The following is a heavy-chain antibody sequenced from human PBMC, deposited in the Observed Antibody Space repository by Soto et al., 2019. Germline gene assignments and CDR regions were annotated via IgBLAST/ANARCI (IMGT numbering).Heavy chain of an antibody. J-gene: IGHJ4*02. CDR1: GFTFSKYG. D-gene: IGHD3-22*01. V-gene: IGHV3-30*18. Sequence: PGGSLRLSCEATGFTFSKYGMHWVRQAPGKGLEWVAVLSFDGSNKYYAVSVKGRFTISRDNSKNMLYLQMNSLRVEDTAVYYCAKSATSSGYYASIDYWGQGALVTVSS. CDR3: AKSATSSGYYASIDY. CDR2: LSFDGSNK.